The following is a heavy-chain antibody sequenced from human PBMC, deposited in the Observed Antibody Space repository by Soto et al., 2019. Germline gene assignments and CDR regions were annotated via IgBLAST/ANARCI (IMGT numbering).Heavy chain of an antibody. Sequence: QVQLVQSGAEVKKPGASVTVSCKASGYTFTTHYMHWLRQAPGQGLEWMGIINPSGGRTTYALKFQERISLTSDTSTNTVYLELSSMRSEDTAVYYCARAGENYGSGTFSPPLRYYINSWGQGTLVTVSS. CDR2: INPSGGRT. D-gene: IGHD3-10*01. V-gene: IGHV1-46*01. CDR1: GYTFTTHY. J-gene: IGHJ4*02. CDR3: ARAGENYGSGTFSPPLRYYINS.